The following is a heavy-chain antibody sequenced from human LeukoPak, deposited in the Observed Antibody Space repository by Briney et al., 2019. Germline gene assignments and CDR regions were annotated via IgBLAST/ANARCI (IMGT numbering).Heavy chain of an antibody. Sequence: PGGSLRLSCAASGFTFSSYGMHWVRQAPGKGLEWVAVISYDGSNEYYADSVKGRFTISRDNSKNTLYLQMNSLRAEDTAVYYCAKDLYDILTGIFLGIDYWGQGTLVTVSS. D-gene: IGHD3-9*01. CDR1: GFTFSSYG. CDR3: AKDLYDILTGIFLGIDY. V-gene: IGHV3-30*18. J-gene: IGHJ4*02. CDR2: ISYDGSNE.